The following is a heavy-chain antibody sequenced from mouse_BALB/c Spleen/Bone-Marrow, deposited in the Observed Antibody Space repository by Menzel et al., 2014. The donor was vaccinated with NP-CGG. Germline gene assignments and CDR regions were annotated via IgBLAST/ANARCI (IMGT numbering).Heavy chain of an antibody. Sequence: VKLVESGAELVRPGASVKLSCRASGYTFTSYWINWVKQRPGQGLEWIGNIYPSDTYTNYNQRFKDKATLTVDKSSSTAYMQLSSPTSEDSAVYYCTRYGNSHYYAVDYWGQGTSVTVSS. J-gene: IGHJ4*01. CDR3: TRYGNSHYYAVDY. CDR2: IYPSDTYT. V-gene: IGHV1-69*02. CDR1: GYTFTSYW. D-gene: IGHD1-1*01.